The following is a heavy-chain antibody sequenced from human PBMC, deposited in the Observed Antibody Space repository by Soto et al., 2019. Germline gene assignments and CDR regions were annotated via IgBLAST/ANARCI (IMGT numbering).Heavy chain of an antibody. V-gene: IGHV3-30*18. Sequence: GGSLRPSCAASGFTFSRYGMHWVRQSPGKGLEWVAVISYDGSNKYYADSVKGRFTISRDNSKNTLYLQMNSLRAEDTAVYYCAKDWGYSYGSVDYWGQGTLVTVSS. CDR2: ISYDGSNK. J-gene: IGHJ4*02. CDR3: AKDWGYSYGSVDY. D-gene: IGHD5-18*01. CDR1: GFTFSRYG.